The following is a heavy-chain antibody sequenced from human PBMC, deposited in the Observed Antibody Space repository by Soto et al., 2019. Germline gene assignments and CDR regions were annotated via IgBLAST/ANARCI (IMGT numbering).Heavy chain of an antibody. CDR3: ARDERRYCGGDCYYNYYYYYGMDV. CDR1: GGTFSSYA. D-gene: IGHD2-21*02. CDR2: IIPIFGTA. J-gene: IGHJ6*02. V-gene: IGHV1-69*13. Sequence: ASVKVSCKASGGTFSSYAISWVRQAPGQGLEWMGGIIPIFGTANYAQKFQGRVTITADESTSTAYMELSSLRSEDTAVYYCARDERRYCGGDCYYNYYYYYGMDVWGQGTTVTV.